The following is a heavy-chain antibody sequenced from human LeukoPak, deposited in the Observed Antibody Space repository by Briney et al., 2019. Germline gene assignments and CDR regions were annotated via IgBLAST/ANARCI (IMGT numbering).Heavy chain of an antibody. CDR1: GFTFSNFA. J-gene: IGHJ4*02. CDR2: ISGSTGST. D-gene: IGHD4-23*01. V-gene: IGHV3-23*01. Sequence: GGSLRLSCAASGFTFSNFALSWVRQAPGKGLEWVSTISGSTGSTSYADSVKGRFTISRDTSKNTLYLQMNSLRAEDTAVYYCAKSVVTRNFDYWGQGTLVTVSS. CDR3: AKSVVTRNFDY.